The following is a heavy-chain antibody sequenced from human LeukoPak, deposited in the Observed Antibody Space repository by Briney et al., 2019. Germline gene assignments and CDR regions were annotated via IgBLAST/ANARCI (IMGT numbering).Heavy chain of an antibody. CDR2: ISSSSSYI. Sequence: GGSLRLSCAASGFTFSSHSMNWVRQAPGKGLEWVSSISSSSSYIYYADSVKGRFTISRDNAKNSLYLQMNSLRAEDTAVYYCARDYMITFGGVIAEPSPIDYWGQGTLVTVSS. CDR1: GFTFSSHS. D-gene: IGHD3-16*02. V-gene: IGHV3-21*01. J-gene: IGHJ4*02. CDR3: ARDYMITFGGVIAEPSPIDY.